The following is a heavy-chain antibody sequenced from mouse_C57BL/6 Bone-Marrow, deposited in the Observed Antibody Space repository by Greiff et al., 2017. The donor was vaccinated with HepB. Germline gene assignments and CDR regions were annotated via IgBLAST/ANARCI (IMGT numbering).Heavy chain of an antibody. J-gene: IGHJ4*01. CDR2: IYPYNGVS. CDR3: ARGRGYEGYAMDY. CDR1: GYSFTGYY. D-gene: IGHD2-2*01. V-gene: IGHV1-31*01. Sequence: VQLKQSGPELVKPGASVKISCKASGYSFTGYYMRWVKQSHGNILDWIGYIYPYNGVSSYNQKFKGKATLTVDKSSSTAYMELRSLTSEDSAVYYCARGRGYEGYAMDYWGQGTSVTVSS.